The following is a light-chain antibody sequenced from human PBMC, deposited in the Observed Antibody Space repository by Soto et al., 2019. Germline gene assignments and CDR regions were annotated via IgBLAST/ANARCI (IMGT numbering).Light chain of an antibody. CDR3: CSYAGTYTSAV. CDR1: SSDVGAYNY. J-gene: IGLJ1*01. CDR2: EVS. V-gene: IGLV2-14*01. Sequence: QSVLTQPASVSGSLGQSITISCTGTSSDVGAYNYVSWYQQQPGKAPKLMISEVSNRPSGVSNRFSGSKSGNTASLIISGLQAEDEADYYCCSYAGTYTSAVFGTGTKVTVL.